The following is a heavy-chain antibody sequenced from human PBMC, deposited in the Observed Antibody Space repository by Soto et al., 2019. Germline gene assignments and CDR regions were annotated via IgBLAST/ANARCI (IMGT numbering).Heavy chain of an antibody. CDR2: ISSSGSTI. J-gene: IGHJ2*01. CDR3: AREPYCGGDCDHWYFDL. V-gene: IGHV3-48*03. CDR1: GFTFSSYE. Sequence: EVQLVESGGGLVQPGGSLRLSCAASGFTFSSYEMNWVRQAPGKGLEWVSYISSSGSTIYYADSVKGRFTISRDNAKNSLYLQMNSVRAEDTAVYYCAREPYCGGDCDHWYFDLWGRGTLVTVSS. D-gene: IGHD2-21*02.